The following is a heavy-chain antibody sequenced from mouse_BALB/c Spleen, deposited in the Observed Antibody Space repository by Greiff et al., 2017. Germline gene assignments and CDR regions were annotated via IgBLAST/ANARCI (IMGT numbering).Heavy chain of an antibody. CDR3: ARRGYGYNWYFDV. V-gene: IGHV4-1*02. CDR1: GFDFSRYW. D-gene: IGHD1-2*01. CDR2: INPDSSTI. Sequence: EVKLMESGGGLVQPGGSLKLSCAASGFDFSRYWMSWVRQAPGKGLEWIGEINPDSSTINYTPSLKDKFIISRDNAKNTLYLQMSKVRSEDTALYYCARRGYGYNWYFDVWGAGTTVTVSS. J-gene: IGHJ1*01.